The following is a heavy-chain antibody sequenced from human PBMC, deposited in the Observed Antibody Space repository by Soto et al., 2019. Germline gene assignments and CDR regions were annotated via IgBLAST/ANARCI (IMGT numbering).Heavy chain of an antibody. J-gene: IGHJ4*02. CDR2: ISPYSGYT. V-gene: IGHV1-18*01. CDR1: GYSFMKYG. D-gene: IGHD2-2*01. CDR3: AREASVIIPAAQPSRFDS. Sequence: ASVKVSCKGFGYSFMKYGINWARQAPGQGLEWVGWISPYSGYTHSAQKFHGRLTLTTDTAASTAYMELRILRSADTALYYCAREASVIIPAAQPSRFDSWGPGTLVTDYS.